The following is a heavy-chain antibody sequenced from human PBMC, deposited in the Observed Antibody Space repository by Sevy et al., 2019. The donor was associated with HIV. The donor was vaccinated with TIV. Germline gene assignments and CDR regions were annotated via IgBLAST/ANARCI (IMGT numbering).Heavy chain of an antibody. CDR3: ARDPGRDGYNSYFDY. CDR2: INPSGGST. CDR1: GYTFTSYY. D-gene: IGHD5-12*01. V-gene: IGHV1-46*01. Sequence: ASVKVSCKASGYTFTSYYMHWVRQAPGQGLEWMGIINPSGGSTSYAQKFQGRVTMTRDTSTSTVYMDLGSLRCEDTAVYYCARDPGRDGYNSYFDYWGQGTLVTVSS. J-gene: IGHJ4*02.